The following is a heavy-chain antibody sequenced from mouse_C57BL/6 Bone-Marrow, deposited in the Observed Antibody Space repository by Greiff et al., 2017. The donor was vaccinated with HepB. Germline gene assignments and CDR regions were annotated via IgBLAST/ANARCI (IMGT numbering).Heavy chain of an antibody. CDR1: GFTFSSYT. CDR2: ISGGGGNT. J-gene: IGHJ2*01. D-gene: IGHD1-1*02. CDR3: ARLRVGYYFDY. Sequence: EVKVVESGGGLVKPGGSLKLSCAASGFTFSSYTMSWVRQTPEKRLEWVATISGGGGNTYYPDSVKGRFTISRDNAKNTLYLQMSSLRSEDTALYYCARLRVGYYFDYWGQGTTLTVSS. V-gene: IGHV5-9*01.